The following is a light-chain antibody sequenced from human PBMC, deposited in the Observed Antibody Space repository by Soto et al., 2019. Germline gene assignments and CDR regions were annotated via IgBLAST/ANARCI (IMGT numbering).Light chain of an antibody. CDR2: RIN. CDR3: QSYDRSLSSYV. CDR1: SSNIGERFD. Sequence: QSVLTQPPSVSGAPGQRVTISCTGSSSNIGERFDVHWYQQLPGTAPKLLIYRINNRPSGVPDRFSGSKSATSASLAITGLQAEDEADYYCQSYDRSLSSYVFGTGTKLTVL. J-gene: IGLJ1*01. V-gene: IGLV1-40*01.